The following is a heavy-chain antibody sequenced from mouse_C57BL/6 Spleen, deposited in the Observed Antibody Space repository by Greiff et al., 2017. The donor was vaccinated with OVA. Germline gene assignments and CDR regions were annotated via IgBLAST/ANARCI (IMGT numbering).Heavy chain of an antibody. D-gene: IGHD6-2*01. CDR3: ARDLSFYFGY. CDR1: GYSITSGYY. Sequence: DVKLQESGPGLVKPSQSLSLTCSVTGYSITSGYYWNWIRQFPGNKLEWMGYISYDGSNNYNPSLKNRISITRDTSKNQFFLKCNSVTTEDTATYYCARDLSFYFGYWGTGTTLSVST. V-gene: IGHV3-6*01. J-gene: IGHJ2*01. CDR2: ISYDGSN.